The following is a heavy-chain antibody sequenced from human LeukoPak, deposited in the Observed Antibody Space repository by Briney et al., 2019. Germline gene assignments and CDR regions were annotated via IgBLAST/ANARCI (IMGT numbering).Heavy chain of an antibody. V-gene: IGHV4-59*08. D-gene: IGHD3-22*01. J-gene: IGHJ4*02. Sequence: SDTLSLTCTVSGGSISNYYWSWIRQPPGGGLEWIGYIYYTGSTNYNPSLKGRVTISVDTSKNQFSLKLTSVTAADTAVYYCARHESSGWAFFGYWGQGTLVTVSS. CDR3: ARHESSGWAFFGY. CDR1: GGSISNYY. CDR2: IYYTGST.